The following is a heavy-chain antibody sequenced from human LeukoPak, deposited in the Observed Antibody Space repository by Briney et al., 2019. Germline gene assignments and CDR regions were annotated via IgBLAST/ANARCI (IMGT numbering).Heavy chain of an antibody. V-gene: IGHV4-39*01. CDR3: ASLPYSGSGGAFDY. Sequence: SETLSLTCTVSGGSISSSSYYWGWIRQPPGKGLEWIGSIYYSGSTYYNPSLKSRVTTSVDTSKNQFSLKLSSVTAADTAVYYCASLPYSGSGGAFDYWGQGTLVTVSS. J-gene: IGHJ4*02. CDR1: GGSISSSSYY. D-gene: IGHD6-13*01. CDR2: IYYSGST.